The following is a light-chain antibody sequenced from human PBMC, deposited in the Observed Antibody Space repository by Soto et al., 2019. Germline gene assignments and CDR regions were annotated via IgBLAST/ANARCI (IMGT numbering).Light chain of an antibody. J-gene: IGKJ3*01. V-gene: IGKV3-15*01. CDR1: RSVRTN. Sequence: DIILTQSPAIVSVSPGERATLACRASRSVRTNLSWYQHNHGHAPRLLIYGASTRVTDIPPSFSGSVSETEFTHTTNYLKSEDFGDYYRKQDDKTVPPVTFGSGTNVHI. CDR3: KQDDKTVPPVT. CDR2: GAS.